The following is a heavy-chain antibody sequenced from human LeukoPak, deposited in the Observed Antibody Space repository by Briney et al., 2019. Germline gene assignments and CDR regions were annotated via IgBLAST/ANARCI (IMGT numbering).Heavy chain of an antibody. CDR3: ASSITILGFSFDY. CDR2: IYYSGST. Sequence: SETLSLTCTVSGGSISSYYWSWIRQHPGKGLEWIGYIYYSGSTYYNPSLKSRVTISVDTSKNQFSLKLSSVTAADTAVYYCASSITILGFSFDYWGQGTLVTVSS. J-gene: IGHJ4*02. V-gene: IGHV4-59*06. D-gene: IGHD3-3*01. CDR1: GGSISSYY.